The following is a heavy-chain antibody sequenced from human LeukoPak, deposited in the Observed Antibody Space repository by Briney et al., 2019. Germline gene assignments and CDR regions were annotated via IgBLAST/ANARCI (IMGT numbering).Heavy chain of an antibody. CDR2: IYNSGST. J-gene: IGHJ4*02. D-gene: IGHD3-10*01. CDR1: GGSISSYY. V-gene: IGHV4-59*08. Sequence: SETLSLTCTVSGGSISSYYWSWIRQPPGKGLEWIGYIYNSGSTNYNPSLKSRVTISVDTSKNQFSLKLSSVTAADTAVYYCARGLMVRGPTDYWGQGTLVTVSS. CDR3: ARGLMVRGPTDY.